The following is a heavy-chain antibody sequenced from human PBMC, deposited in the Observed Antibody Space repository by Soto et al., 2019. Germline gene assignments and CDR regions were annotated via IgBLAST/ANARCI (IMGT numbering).Heavy chain of an antibody. J-gene: IGHJ6*03. CDR2: IGTAGDT. Sequence: GGSLRLSCAASVFTFSSYDMHWVRQATGKGLEWVSAIGTAGDTYYPGSVKGRFTISRENAKNSLYLQMNSLRAGDTAVYYCARAFEGGYYYYYMDVWGKGTTVTVSS. CDR3: ARAFEGGYYYYYMDV. V-gene: IGHV3-13*01. D-gene: IGHD3-16*01. CDR1: VFTFSSYD.